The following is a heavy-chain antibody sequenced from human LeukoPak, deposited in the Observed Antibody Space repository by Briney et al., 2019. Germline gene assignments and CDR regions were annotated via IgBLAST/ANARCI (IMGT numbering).Heavy chain of an antibody. CDR3: VTYYYGSSAPKRNY. Sequence: SKTLSLTCAVYGGSFSDYFWSWIRQPPGKGLEWIGEISHSGSTTYNPSLRSRVIISGDTSKKQFSLKLSSVTAADTAVYYCVTYYYGSSAPKRNYWGQGILVTVSS. CDR2: ISHSGST. J-gene: IGHJ4*02. V-gene: IGHV4-34*01. D-gene: IGHD3-22*01. CDR1: GGSFSDYF.